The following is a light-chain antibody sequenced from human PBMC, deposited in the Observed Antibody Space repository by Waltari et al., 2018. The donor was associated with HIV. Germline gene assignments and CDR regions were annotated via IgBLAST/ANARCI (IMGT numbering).Light chain of an antibody. CDR1: SSTIGEKT. Sequence: QSVLTQPPSASGTPGQRVTISCSGSSSTIGEKTLTWYQHTPGTAPKHLIYTNTQRPSGVPDLVSGSKSGTLASLAISGLQSEDEADYYCATWGDSLNGHVVFGGGTKLTVL. V-gene: IGLV1-44*01. CDR2: TNT. CDR3: ATWGDSLNGHVV. J-gene: IGLJ2*01.